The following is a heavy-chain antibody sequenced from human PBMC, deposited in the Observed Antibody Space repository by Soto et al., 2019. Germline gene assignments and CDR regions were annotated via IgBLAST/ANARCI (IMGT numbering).Heavy chain of an antibody. V-gene: IGHV3-23*01. D-gene: IGHD2-8*02. J-gene: IGHJ4*02. CDR2: IDKSAESA. Sequence: EVQLLDSGGGLVQPGGSLRLSCAASEFTFSSYAMSWVRQAPGKGLEWVSGIDKSAESAFYADSVKGRFTISRDNSKNTLYLQRNSLRVEDTAVYYCAKAGGVIDDTTVYRQIDYWGQGTLVTVSS. CDR3: AKAGGVIDDTTVYRQIDY. CDR1: EFTFSSYA.